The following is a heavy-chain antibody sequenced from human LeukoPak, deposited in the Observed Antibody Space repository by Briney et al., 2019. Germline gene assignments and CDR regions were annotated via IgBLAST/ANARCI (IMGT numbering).Heavy chain of an antibody. CDR1: GDSISSSSSY. J-gene: IGHJ6*03. CDR3: ARDRVGQQLVGRNYYYYYMDV. D-gene: IGHD6-13*01. V-gene: IGHV4-39*07. Sequence: SETLSLTCTVSGDSISSSSSYWGWIRQPPGEGLEWIGSIYYSGSTNYNPSLKSRVTISVDTSKNQFSLKLSSVTAADTAVYYCARDRVGQQLVGRNYYYYYMDVWGKGTTVTISS. CDR2: IYYSGST.